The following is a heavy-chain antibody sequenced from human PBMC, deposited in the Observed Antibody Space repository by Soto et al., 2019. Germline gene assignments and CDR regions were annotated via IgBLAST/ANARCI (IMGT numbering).Heavy chain of an antibody. CDR2: IYYSGSA. D-gene: IGHD6-19*01. V-gene: IGHV4-59*01. CDR1: GGSISSYY. Sequence: PSETLSLTCTVSGGSISSYYWGWIRQPPGKGLEWIGYIYYSGSANCNPSLKSRATMSLDTSRNQFSLKLSSVTAADTAVYYCARNSGWYQHDYWGQGTLVTVSS. CDR3: ARNSGWYQHDY. J-gene: IGHJ4*02.